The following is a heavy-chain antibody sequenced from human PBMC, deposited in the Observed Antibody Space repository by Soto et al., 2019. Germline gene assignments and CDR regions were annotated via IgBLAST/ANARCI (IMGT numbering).Heavy chain of an antibody. V-gene: IGHV3-23*01. CDR3: AKASSGPRWYYFDY. CDR1: GFTFSSYA. D-gene: IGHD6-19*01. Sequence: GGSLGLSCAASGFTFSSYAMSWVRQAPGKGLEWVSAISGSGGSTYYADSVKGRFTISRDNSKNTLYLQMNSLRAEDTAVYYCAKASSGPRWYYFDYWGQGTLVTVSS. J-gene: IGHJ4*02. CDR2: ISGSGGST.